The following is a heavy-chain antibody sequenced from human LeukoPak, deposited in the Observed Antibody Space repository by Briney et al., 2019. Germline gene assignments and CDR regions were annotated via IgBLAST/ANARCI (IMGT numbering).Heavy chain of an antibody. V-gene: IGHV3-21*01. J-gene: IGHJ3*02. D-gene: IGHD1-26*01. CDR2: ISSSSSYI. CDR1: GFTFSSYS. CDR3: ARDQGGSYRSRYFDI. Sequence: PGTSLRLSCAASGFTFSSYSMNWVRQAPGKGLEWVSSISSSSSYIYYADSVKGRFTISRDNAKNSLYLQMNSLRAEDTAVYYCARDQGGSYRSRYFDIWGQGTMVTVSS.